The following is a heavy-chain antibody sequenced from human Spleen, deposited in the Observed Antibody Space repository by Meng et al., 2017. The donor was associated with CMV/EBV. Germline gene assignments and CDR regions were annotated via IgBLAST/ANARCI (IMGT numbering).Heavy chain of an antibody. V-gene: IGHV3-74*01. CDR3: ARGNFYDGSGYWFDP. CDR1: GFPLRRHA. Sequence: GGSLRLSCAVSGFPLRRHAMSWVRQVPGKGLLWVSRINAEGSSRTYADSVKGRFTISRDNVKNTLYLQMNSLGADDTALYYCARGNFYDGSGYWFDPWGQGTLVTVSS. CDR2: INAEGSSR. J-gene: IGHJ5*02. D-gene: IGHD3-22*01.